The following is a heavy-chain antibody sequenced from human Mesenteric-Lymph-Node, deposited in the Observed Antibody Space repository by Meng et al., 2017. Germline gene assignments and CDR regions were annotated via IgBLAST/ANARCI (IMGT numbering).Heavy chain of an antibody. J-gene: IGHJ6*02. CDR2: IIPIFGTA. V-gene: IGHV1-69*06. CDR3: ARELGGRDAYGMDV. CDR1: GYTFTSYG. D-gene: IGHD3-16*01. Sequence: SVKVSCKASGYTFTSYGISWVRQAPGQGLEWMGGIIPIFGTANYAQKFQGRVTITADKSTSTAYMELSSLRSEDTAVYYCARELGGRDAYGMDVWGQGTTVTVSS.